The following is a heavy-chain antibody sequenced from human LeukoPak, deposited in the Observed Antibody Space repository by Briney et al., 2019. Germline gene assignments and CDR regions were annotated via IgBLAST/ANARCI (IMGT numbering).Heavy chain of an antibody. CDR2: IYYSGGT. Sequence: SQTLSLTCTVSGGSISSGGYYWSWIRQHPGKGLEWIGYIYYSGGTYYNPSLKSRVTISVDASKNQFSLKLSSVTAADTAVYYCARDSADYFDYWGQGTLVTVSS. V-gene: IGHV4-31*03. CDR1: GGSISSGGYY. J-gene: IGHJ4*02. CDR3: ARDSADYFDY.